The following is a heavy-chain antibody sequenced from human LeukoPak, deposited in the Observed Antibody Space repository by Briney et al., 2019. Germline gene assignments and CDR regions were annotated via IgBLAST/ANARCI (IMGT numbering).Heavy chain of an antibody. D-gene: IGHD1-26*01. J-gene: IGHJ4*02. CDR1: GGSISSGDYY. CDR2: IFYSGSA. Sequence: PSETLSLTCTVSGGSISSGDYYWNWIRQHPEKSLEWIGYIFYSGSAYYNPSLKSRVTISVDTSKNQFSLKLSSVTAADTAVYFCAGHGASGSYLYCFDYWGQGTLVTVSS. CDR3: AGHGASGSYLYCFDY. V-gene: IGHV4-30-4*08.